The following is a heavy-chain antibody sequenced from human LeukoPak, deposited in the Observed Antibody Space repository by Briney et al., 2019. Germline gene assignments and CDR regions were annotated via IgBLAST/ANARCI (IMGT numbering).Heavy chain of an antibody. V-gene: IGHV3-74*01. CDR2: IKNDGSA. CDR3: LRSAHYDTSGYYY. Sequence: PGGSLRLSCAASGFTFSNYWMHWVRQAPGKGLVWVSRIKNDGSAIYEGSVKGRFTISRDNAKNTLYLQMNSLRHEDTAVYYCLRSAHYDTSGYYYWGQGALVTVSS. CDR1: GFTFSNYW. J-gene: IGHJ4*02. D-gene: IGHD3-22*01.